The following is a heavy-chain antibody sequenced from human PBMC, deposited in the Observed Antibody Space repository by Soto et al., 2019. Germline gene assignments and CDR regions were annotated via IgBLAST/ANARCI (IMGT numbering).Heavy chain of an antibody. J-gene: IGHJ3*01. CDR1: GFTFGTYS. CDR2: ISTSGDAT. D-gene: IGHD3-3*01. V-gene: IGHV3-21*01. Sequence: EVQLVESGGGLVKPGGSLRLSCAASGFTFGTYSLNWVRQAPGKGLEWVSSISTSGDATYYEDSVRGRFTISRDNARAALYLQMDSLRVDDTAMYYCTRDGEPLWGQGTMVRVSS. CDR3: TRDGEPL.